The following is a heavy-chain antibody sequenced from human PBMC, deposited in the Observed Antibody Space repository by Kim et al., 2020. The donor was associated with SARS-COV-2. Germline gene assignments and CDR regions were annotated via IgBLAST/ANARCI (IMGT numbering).Heavy chain of an antibody. CDR2: IDPSDSYT. D-gene: IGHD2-8*01. Sequence: EESLKISCKGSGYSFTSYWISWVRQMPGKGLEWMGRIDPSDSYTNYSPSFQGHVTISADKSVSTAYLQWSSLKASDTAMYYCARRDALYPFYGMDVWGQGTTVTVSS. J-gene: IGHJ6*02. CDR3: ARRDALYPFYGMDV. V-gene: IGHV5-10-1*01. CDR1: GYSFTSYW.